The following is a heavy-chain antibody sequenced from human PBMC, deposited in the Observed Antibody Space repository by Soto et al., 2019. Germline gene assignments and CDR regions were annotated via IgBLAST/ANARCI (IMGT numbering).Heavy chain of an antibody. D-gene: IGHD5-12*01. Sequence: QITLKESGPPVVKPTQTLTLTCTFSGFSLRSSGLGVGWIGQPPGKALEWLALMHWDDDKRYSPSLKSRLNIARDTFKNQGVLTMTNMDPVDTATYVCAQSSRWLHLRDAFDIWGQGTMVTVSS. CDR1: GFSLRSSGLG. CDR3: AQSSRWLHLRDAFDI. CDR2: MHWDDDK. V-gene: IGHV2-5*02. J-gene: IGHJ3*02.